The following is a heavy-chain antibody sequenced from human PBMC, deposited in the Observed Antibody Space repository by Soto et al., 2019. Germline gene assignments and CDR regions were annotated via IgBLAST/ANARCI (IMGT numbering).Heavy chain of an antibody. CDR3: ARGPPKLGDYYYYMDV. J-gene: IGHJ6*03. D-gene: IGHD3-10*01. V-gene: IGHV4-34*01. CDR1: GGSFSGYY. CDR2: INHSGST. Sequence: QVQLQQWGAGLLKPSETLSLTCAVYGGSFSGYYWSWIRQPPGKGLEWIGEINHSGSTNYNPSLKSRVTISVDTSKNQFSLKLSSVTAADTAVYYCARGPPKLGDYYYYMDVWGKGTTVTVSS.